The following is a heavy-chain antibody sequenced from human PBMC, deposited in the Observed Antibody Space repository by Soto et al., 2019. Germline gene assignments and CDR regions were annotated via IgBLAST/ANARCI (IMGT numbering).Heavy chain of an antibody. D-gene: IGHD3-22*01. CDR3: ARYYFDSSGYSNWFDP. CDR2: IHYSGRT. Sequence: SETVSLTCAVSGGSITSGAYYWTWIRQHPGKGLEWIAYIHYSGRTYYNPSLKSRVTISVDTSNNQFSLKLSSVTAADTAVYYCARYYFDSSGYSNWFDPWGQGTLVTVSS. J-gene: IGHJ5*02. V-gene: IGHV4-31*02. CDR1: GGSITSGAYY.